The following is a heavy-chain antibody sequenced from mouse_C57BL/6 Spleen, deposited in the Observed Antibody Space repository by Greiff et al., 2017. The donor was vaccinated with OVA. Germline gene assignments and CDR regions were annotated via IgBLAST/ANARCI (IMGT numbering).Heavy chain of an antibody. Sequence: QVQLQQPGAELVRPGSSVKLSCKASGYTFTSYWMHWVKQRPIQGLEWIGNIDPSDSETNYNQKFKDKATLTVDKSSSTACMQLSSLTSEDSAVDSCATGDSSGSWFAYWGQGTLVTVSA. CDR1: GYTFTSYW. J-gene: IGHJ3*01. D-gene: IGHD3-2*02. CDR2: IDPSDSET. CDR3: ATGDSSGSWFAY. V-gene: IGHV1-52*01.